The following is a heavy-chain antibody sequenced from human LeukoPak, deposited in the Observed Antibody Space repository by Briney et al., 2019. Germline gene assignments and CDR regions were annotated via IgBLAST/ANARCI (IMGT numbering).Heavy chain of an antibody. V-gene: IGHV4-4*02. CDR3: ARSFRYSGYDYYFDP. Sequence: SETLSLTCAVFGDSISSSNWWSWVRQPPGKGLEWIGQIYHSGSTNYNPSLKSRVTISLDKSKNQFSLELTPVTAADTAVYYCARSFRYSGYDYYFDPWGQGTLVTVSS. D-gene: IGHD5-12*01. CDR2: IYHSGST. CDR1: GDSISSSNW. J-gene: IGHJ5*02.